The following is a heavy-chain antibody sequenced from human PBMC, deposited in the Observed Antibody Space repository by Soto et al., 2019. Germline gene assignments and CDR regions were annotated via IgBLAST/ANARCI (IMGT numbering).Heavy chain of an antibody. D-gene: IGHD3-22*01. J-gene: IGHJ4*02. CDR1: GGSISSYY. CDR3: ARVSPDSSGYYLIDY. V-gene: IGHV4-59*01. Sequence: PSETLSLTCTVSGGSISSYYWSWIRQPPGKGLEWIGYFYYSGSTNYNPSLKSRVTISVDTSKNQFSLKLSSVTAADTAVYYCARVSPDSSGYYLIDYWGQGTLVTAPQ. CDR2: FYYSGST.